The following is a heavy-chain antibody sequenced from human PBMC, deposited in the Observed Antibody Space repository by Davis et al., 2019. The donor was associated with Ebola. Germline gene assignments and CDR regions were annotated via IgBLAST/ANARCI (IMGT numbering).Heavy chain of an antibody. V-gene: IGHV4-59*01. CDR1: GNSIGSYY. Sequence: SETLSLTCTVSGNSIGSYYWSWVRQPPGKGLEWIGYINDSGSTKYNPSLKSRVTISVDTSKNQFSLKLSSVTAADTAVYYCARESAVAGTTYDYWGQGTLVTVSS. CDR2: INDSGST. CDR3: ARESAVAGTTYDY. D-gene: IGHD6-19*01. J-gene: IGHJ4*02.